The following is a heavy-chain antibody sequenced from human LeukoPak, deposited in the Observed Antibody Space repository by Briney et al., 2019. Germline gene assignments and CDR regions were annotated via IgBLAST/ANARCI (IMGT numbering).Heavy chain of an antibody. V-gene: IGHV4-61*02. CDR3: ARGQIAVAGIFDY. Sequence: SQTLSLTCTASGGSISSGSYYWSWIRQPAGTGLEWIGRIYTSGSTNYNPSLKSRVTISVDTSKNQFSLKLSSVTAADTAVYYCARGQIAVAGIFDYWGQGTLVTVSS. D-gene: IGHD6-19*01. CDR1: GGSISSGSYY. CDR2: IYTSGST. J-gene: IGHJ4*02.